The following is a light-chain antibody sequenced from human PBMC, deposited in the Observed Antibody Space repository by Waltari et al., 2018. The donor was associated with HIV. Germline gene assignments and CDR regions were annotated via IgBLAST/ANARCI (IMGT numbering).Light chain of an antibody. CDR2: KRS. V-gene: IGKV1-5*03. CDR1: QSIYTG. J-gene: IGKJ1*01. Sequence: DIKMTQSPSTLSTSVGDRITITCRASQSIYTGLAWYQKKPGKAPKLRVYKRSRLQSGVPSRFSGSGSGTEFTLTISSLQPDDFATYYCQHYNTSSPWTFGQRTRVDI. CDR3: QHYNTSSPWT.